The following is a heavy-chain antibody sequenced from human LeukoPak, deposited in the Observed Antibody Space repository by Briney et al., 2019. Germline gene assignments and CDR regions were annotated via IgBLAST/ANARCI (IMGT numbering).Heavy chain of an antibody. CDR2: ISSNGGST. J-gene: IGHJ3*02. D-gene: IGHD6-13*01. CDR3: VKNYHRVSSWPFNYDGVGI. V-gene: IGHV3-64D*06. CDR1: GSTSSTYA. Sequence: GGSLRLSCSASGSTSSTYAMHWVRQAPGKGLEYVSAISSNGGSTYYADSVKGRFTISRDNSKNTLFLQMSSLRVEDTAVYYCVKNYHRVSSWPFNYDGVGIWGQGTKVTVSS.